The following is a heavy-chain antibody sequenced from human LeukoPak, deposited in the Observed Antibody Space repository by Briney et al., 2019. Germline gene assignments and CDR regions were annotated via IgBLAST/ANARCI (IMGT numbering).Heavy chain of an antibody. CDR2: IKQDGSEK. CDR1: GFTFSSYW. V-gene: IGHV3-7*03. J-gene: IGHJ4*02. D-gene: IGHD2-2*01. Sequence: GGSLRLSCAASGFTFSSYWMSWVRQAPGKGLEWVANIKQDGSEKYYVDSVKGRFTISRDNAKNTLYLQMNSLRAEDTAVYYCAKGSSSSRPYYFDYWGQGTLVTVSS. CDR3: AKGSSSSRPYYFDY.